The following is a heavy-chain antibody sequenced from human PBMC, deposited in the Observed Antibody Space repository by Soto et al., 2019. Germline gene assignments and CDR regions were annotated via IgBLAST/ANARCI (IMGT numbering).Heavy chain of an antibody. CDR1: GYTFTSYG. D-gene: IGHD6-19*01. CDR2: ISAYNGNT. CDR3: ARDTALLAVAGNFFYYYYYMDV. J-gene: IGHJ6*03. Sequence: ASVKVSCKASGYTFTSYGISWVRQAPGQGLEWMGWISAYNGNTNYAQKLQGRVTMTTDTSTSTAYMELRSLRSDDTAVYYCARDTALLAVAGNFFYYYYYMDVWGKGTTVTVSS. V-gene: IGHV1-18*01.